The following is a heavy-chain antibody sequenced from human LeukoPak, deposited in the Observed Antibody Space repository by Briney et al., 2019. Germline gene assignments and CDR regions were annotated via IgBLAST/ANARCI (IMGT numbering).Heavy chain of an antibody. CDR3: ARGARRGIAARSGWFDP. CDR1: GFTFSSYW. V-gene: IGHV3-74*01. J-gene: IGHJ5*02. CDR2: INTDGSST. D-gene: IGHD6-13*01. Sequence: GGSLRLSCAASGFTFSSYWMHWVRQAPGKGLVWVSRINTDGSSTSYADSVKGRFTISRDNAKNTLYLQMNSLRAEDTAVYYCARGARRGIAARSGWFDPWGQGTLVTVSS.